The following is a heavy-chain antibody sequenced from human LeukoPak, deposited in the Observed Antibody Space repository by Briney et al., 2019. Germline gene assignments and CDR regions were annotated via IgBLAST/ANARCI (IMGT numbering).Heavy chain of an antibody. V-gene: IGHV3-30*02. Sequence: PGGSLRLSCAASGFTFINAWMSWVRQAPGKGLEWVAFIRFDGSNKYYADSVKGRFTISRDNSKNTLYLQMNSLRAEDTAVYYCAKMVLFGSTYYYDSSGYDWDAFDIWGQGTMVTVSS. CDR2: IRFDGSNK. CDR1: GFTFINAW. J-gene: IGHJ3*02. D-gene: IGHD3-22*01. CDR3: AKMVLFGSTYYYDSSGYDWDAFDI.